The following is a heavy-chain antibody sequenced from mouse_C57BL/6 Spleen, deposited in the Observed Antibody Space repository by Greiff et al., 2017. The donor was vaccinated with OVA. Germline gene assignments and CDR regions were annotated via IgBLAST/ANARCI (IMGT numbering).Heavy chain of an antibody. D-gene: IGHD2-10*01. CDR3: ARGPYYGNLYFDY. Sequence: QVQLQQPGTELVKPGASVKLSCKASGYTFTSYWMHWVKQRPGQGLEWIGNINPSNGGTTYNEQFKSKATLTVDKSSSTAYMQLSSLTSEDSAVYYCARGPYYGNLYFDYWGQGTTLTVSS. CDR2: INPSNGGT. CDR1: GYTFTSYW. V-gene: IGHV1-53*01. J-gene: IGHJ2*01.